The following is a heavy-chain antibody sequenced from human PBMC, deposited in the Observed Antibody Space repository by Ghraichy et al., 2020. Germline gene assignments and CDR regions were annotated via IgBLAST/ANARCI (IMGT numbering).Heavy chain of an antibody. V-gene: IGHV4-59*01. CDR3: ARISAADYGDYR. Sequence: GSLSLTCTVSGGSIRSYFWSWIRQPPGKGLEWIGYILDSGSTNYNPSLRSRVTISVDTSKNQFSLRLTSVTAADTAVYYCARISAADYGDYRWGQGTLVTVSS. CDR1: GGSIRSYF. J-gene: IGHJ4*02. D-gene: IGHD4-17*01. CDR2: ILDSGST.